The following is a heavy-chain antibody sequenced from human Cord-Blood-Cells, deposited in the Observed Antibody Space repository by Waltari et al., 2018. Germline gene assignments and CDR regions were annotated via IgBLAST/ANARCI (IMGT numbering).Heavy chain of an antibody. CDR1: GFTFSSYE. CDR3: ARGCSGGSCYFDY. J-gene: IGHJ4*02. D-gene: IGHD2-15*01. CDR2: ISSSGSTI. Sequence: EVQLVESGGGLVQPGGSLRLSCAASGFTFSSYEMNWVRQAPGKWLECVSYISSSGSTIYYADSLKGRFTIARDNAKNSLYLQMNSLRAEDTAVYYCARGCSGGSCYFDYWGQGTLVTVSS. V-gene: IGHV3-48*03.